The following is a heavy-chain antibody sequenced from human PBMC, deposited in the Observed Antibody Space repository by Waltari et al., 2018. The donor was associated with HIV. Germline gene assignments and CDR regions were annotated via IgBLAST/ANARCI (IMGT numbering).Heavy chain of an antibody. J-gene: IGHJ3*02. D-gene: IGHD4-17*01. V-gene: IGHV3-9*01. CDR1: GFKFAASA. Sequence: EVLLVESGGGLVQPGGSLRLSCAASGFKFAASALPWVRPAPGRGLEWVSSISWKSGTIGYADSVKGRFTISRDNAKNSLSLQMNSLRPGDTALYYCAKVGMTAVTSYAIDIWGQGTMVTVSS. CDR3: AKVGMTAVTSYAIDI. CDR2: ISWKSGTI.